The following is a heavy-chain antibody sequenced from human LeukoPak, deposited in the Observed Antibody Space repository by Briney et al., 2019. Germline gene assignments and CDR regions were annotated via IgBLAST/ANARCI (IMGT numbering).Heavy chain of an antibody. J-gene: IGHJ5*02. CDR1: GGSFSGYY. V-gene: IGHV4-34*01. D-gene: IGHD7-27*01. Sequence: PSETLSLACAVYGGSFSGYYWSWIRQPPGKGLEWIGEINHSGSTNYNPSLKSRVTISVDTSKNQFSLKLSSVTAADTAVYYYARRPLGRNWFDPWGQGTLVTVSS. CDR2: INHSGST. CDR3: ARRPLGRNWFDP.